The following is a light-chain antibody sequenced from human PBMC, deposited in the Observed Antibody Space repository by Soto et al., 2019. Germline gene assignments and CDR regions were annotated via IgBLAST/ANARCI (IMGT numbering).Light chain of an antibody. CDR1: SGSVSTSNY. J-gene: IGLJ1*01. Sequence: QTVVTQEPSFSVSPGETVTLTCGLTSGSVSTSNYASWYQQTPGQAPRTLIYNTNKRSSGAPDRFSGSLLGNRAALIITGAQADDESEYYCQSFDSSLRVYVFGSGTKVTVL. V-gene: IGLV8-61*01. CDR2: NTN. CDR3: QSFDSSLRVYV.